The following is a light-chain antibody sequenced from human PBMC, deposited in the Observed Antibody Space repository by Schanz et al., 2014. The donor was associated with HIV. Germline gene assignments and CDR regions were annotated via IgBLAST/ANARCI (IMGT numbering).Light chain of an antibody. CDR3: QQYHTSPST. CDR1: QSVGGSQ. V-gene: IGKV3-20*01. Sequence: EIVLTQSPGRLSLSPGERATLSCRASQSVGGSQLAWFQLKRGQPPRLLIYATSFRAVGIPDRFSGTGSGTDFTLTISSLEPEDFAVYYCQQYHTSPSTFGGGTKVEIK. J-gene: IGKJ4*01. CDR2: ATS.